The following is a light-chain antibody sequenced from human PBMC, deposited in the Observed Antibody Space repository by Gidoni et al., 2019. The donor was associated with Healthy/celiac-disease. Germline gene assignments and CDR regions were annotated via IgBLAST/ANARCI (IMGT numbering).Light chain of an antibody. J-gene: IGKJ2*01. CDR3: QQYAGSPRT. Sequence: DIVLTQSPGTLSLSPGARATLSCRASQSVSSTSLAWYQQKPGQAPRLLIYGASSRATGIPDRFSGSGSGTDFTLTISRLEPEDFAVYSCQQYAGSPRTFGQGTKLEIK. CDR2: GAS. V-gene: IGKV3-20*01. CDR1: QSVSSTS.